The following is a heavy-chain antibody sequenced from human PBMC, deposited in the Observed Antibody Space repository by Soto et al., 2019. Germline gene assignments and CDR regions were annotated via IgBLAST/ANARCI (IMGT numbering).Heavy chain of an antibody. J-gene: IGHJ6*02. CDR3: TTDVDGFPSWSYFYYYYCMDV. CDR2: IKSKTDGGKT. Sequence: GGSLRLSCAASGFTFSNAWMNWVRQAPGKGLEWVGRIKSKTDGGKTEYAAPVEGRFTISRDDSKNTLYLQMNSLKTEDTAVYYCTTDVDGFPSWSYFYYYYCMDVWGQGTTVTVSS. D-gene: IGHD1-26*01. CDR1: GFTFSNAW. V-gene: IGHV3-15*07.